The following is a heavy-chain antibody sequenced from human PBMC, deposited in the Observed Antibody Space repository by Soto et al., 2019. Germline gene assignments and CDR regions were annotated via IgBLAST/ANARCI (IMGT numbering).Heavy chain of an antibody. Sequence: GGSLRLSCEASGFTFSSYWMHWVRQAPGKGLVWVSRINRDGSTTSYADFVEGRFSISRDNARNTMYLQMNSLRAEDTAVYYCARVRQGGWYFESWSQGTLVTVSS. CDR1: GFTFSSYW. CDR2: INRDGSTT. D-gene: IGHD6-19*01. CDR3: ARVRQGGWYFES. J-gene: IGHJ4*02. V-gene: IGHV3-74*01.